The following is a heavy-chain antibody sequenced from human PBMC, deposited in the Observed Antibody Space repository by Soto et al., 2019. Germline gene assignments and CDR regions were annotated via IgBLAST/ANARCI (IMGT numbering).Heavy chain of an antibody. CDR3: ASQHSSSWYLGY. D-gene: IGHD6-13*01. Sequence: QVQLQQWGAGLLKPSETLSLTCAVYGGSFSGYYWSWIRQPPGKGLEWIGEINHSGSTNYNPSLKSRVAISVDTAKSQCSLNLSSVTAADTAVYYCASQHSSSWYLGYWGQGTLVDVSS. CDR2: INHSGST. J-gene: IGHJ4*02. CDR1: GGSFSGYY. V-gene: IGHV4-34*01.